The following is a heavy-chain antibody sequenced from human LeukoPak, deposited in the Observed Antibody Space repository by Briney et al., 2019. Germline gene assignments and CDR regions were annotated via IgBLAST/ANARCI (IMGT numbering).Heavy chain of an antibody. V-gene: IGHV4-34*01. CDR2: INHSGST. CDR1: GGSLSGYY. D-gene: IGHD2-2*02. Sequence: SETLSLTCAVYGGSLSGYYWSWIRQPPGKGLEWIGEINHSGSTNYNPSLKSRVTISVDTSENQFSLKLSSVTAADTAVYYCAREGRGSIRYWGQGTLVTVSS. CDR3: AREGRGSIRY. J-gene: IGHJ4*02.